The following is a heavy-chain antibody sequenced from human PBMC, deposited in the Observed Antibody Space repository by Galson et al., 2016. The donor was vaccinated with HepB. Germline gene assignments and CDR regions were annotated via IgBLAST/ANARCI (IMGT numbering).Heavy chain of an antibody. CDR3: VRDGRVRRGPFRRWDY. CDR2: VDLGDGAE. V-gene: IGHV3-7*01. Sequence: SLRLSCAASGFPFSTYCMTWVRQAPGKGPEWVANVDLGDGAEYYVNSVAGRFTISRDNVDNSLYLQMNSLRAEDTAVYYCVRDGRVRRGPFRRWDYWGRGTLVTVSS. CDR1: GFPFSTYC. D-gene: IGHD3/OR15-3a*01. J-gene: IGHJ4*02.